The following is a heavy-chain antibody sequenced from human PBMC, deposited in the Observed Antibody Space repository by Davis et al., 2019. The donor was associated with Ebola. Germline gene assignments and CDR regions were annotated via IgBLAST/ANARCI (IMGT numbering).Heavy chain of an antibody. V-gene: IGHV3-30*14. D-gene: IGHD1-7*01. Sequence: SLIISCAASGFFFSSYEMNWFRQAPGKGLERVAVISYDGSNKYYADSVKGRFTISRDNSKNTLYLQMNSLRAEDTAVYYCARGLELRFHDYYGMDVWGQGTTVTVSS. CDR1: GFFFSSYE. CDR3: ARGLELRFHDYYGMDV. CDR2: ISYDGSNK. J-gene: IGHJ6*02.